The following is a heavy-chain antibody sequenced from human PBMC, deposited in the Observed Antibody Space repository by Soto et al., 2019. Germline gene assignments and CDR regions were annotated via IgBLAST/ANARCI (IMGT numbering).Heavy chain of an antibody. CDR1: GFIFSNYD. CDR2: IGVGGDT. D-gene: IGHD4-17*01. Sequence: EVQLVESGGGLVQPGGSLRLSCAASGFIFSNYDMHWVRQVTGKGLEWVSSIGVGGDTYYAGSVKGRFTISRENAKNSFYLQMNSLRAEDPAVYYCARYFGDYSGNWFDPWGQGTLVTVSS. J-gene: IGHJ5*02. V-gene: IGHV3-13*01. CDR3: ARYFGDYSGNWFDP.